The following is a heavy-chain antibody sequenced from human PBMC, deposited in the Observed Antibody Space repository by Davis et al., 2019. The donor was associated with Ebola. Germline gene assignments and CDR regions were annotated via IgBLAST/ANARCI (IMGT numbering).Heavy chain of an antibody. CDR3: AKDRGYRGDGNSFDY. CDR1: GFTFDDYA. J-gene: IGHJ4*02. CDR2: ISWNSGSI. D-gene: IGHD5-24*01. V-gene: IGHV3-9*01. Sequence: PGGSLRLSCAASGFTFDDYAMHWVRQAPGKGLEWVSGISWNSGSIGYADSVKGRFTISRDNAKNSLYLQMNSLRAEDTALYYCAKDRGYRGDGNSFDYWGQGTLVTVSS.